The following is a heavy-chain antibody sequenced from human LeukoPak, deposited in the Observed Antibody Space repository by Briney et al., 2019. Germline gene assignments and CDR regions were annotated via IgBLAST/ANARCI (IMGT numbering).Heavy chain of an antibody. Sequence: SQTLSLTCAISGDSVSSNSVAWSWIRQSPSRGLEWLGRTNYRSKWYNNYALSVKSRITINPDTSKNQLSLQLNSVTPEDTAVYYCARDRESVRYYFDYWGQGTLVTVSA. V-gene: IGHV6-1*01. CDR3: ARDRESVRYYFDY. J-gene: IGHJ4*02. CDR2: TNYRSKWYN. CDR1: GDSVSSNSVA.